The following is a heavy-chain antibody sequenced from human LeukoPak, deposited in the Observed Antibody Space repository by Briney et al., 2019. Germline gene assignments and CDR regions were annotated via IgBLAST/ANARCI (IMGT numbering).Heavy chain of an antibody. CDR1: GGSISSYY. CDR3: ASGYDKSWFDP. V-gene: IGHV4-4*07. CDR2: VYTSGST. Sequence: SETLSLTCTVSGGSISSYYWSWIRQPAGKGLEWIGRVYTSGSTNYNPSLKSRVTMSVDTSKNQFSLKLSSVTAADTAVYYCASGYDKSWFDPWGQGTLVTVSS. J-gene: IGHJ5*02. D-gene: IGHD5-12*01.